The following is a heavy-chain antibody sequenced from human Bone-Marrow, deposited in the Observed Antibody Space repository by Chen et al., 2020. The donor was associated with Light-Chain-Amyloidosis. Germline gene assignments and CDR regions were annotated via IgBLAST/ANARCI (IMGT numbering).Heavy chain of an antibody. D-gene: IGHD3-10*01. Sequence: QVQLQQWGAGLLKPSETLSFTCAVYGGSFSGYYWSWIRQPPGKGLEWIGEINHSGSTNYNPSLKSRVTISVDTSKNQFSLKLSSVTAADTAVYYCARVSGMVRGVINYWGQGTLVTVSS. CDR2: INHSGST. CDR3: ARVSGMVRGVINY. V-gene: IGHV4-34*01. CDR1: GGSFSGYY. J-gene: IGHJ4*02.